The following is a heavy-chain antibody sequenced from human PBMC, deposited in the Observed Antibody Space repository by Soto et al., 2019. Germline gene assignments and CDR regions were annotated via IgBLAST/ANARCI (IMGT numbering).Heavy chain of an antibody. CDR3: ARGYYDILTGPWAFDI. V-gene: IGHV1-69*13. Sequence: SVKVSCKASGGTFSSYAISWVRQAPGQGLEWMGGIIPIFGTANYAQKFQGRVTITADESTSTAYMELSSLRSEDTAVYYCARGYYDILTGPWAFDIWGQGTMVTVSS. CDR2: IIPIFGTA. D-gene: IGHD3-9*01. J-gene: IGHJ3*02. CDR1: GGTFSSYA.